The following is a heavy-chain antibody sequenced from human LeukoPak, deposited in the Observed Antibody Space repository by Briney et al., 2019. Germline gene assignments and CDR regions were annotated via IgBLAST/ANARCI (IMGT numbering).Heavy chain of an antibody. J-gene: IGHJ3*02. CDR1: GFTFSSYA. CDR2: ISGSGGNT. D-gene: IGHD1-26*01. V-gene: IGHV3-23*01. CDR3: AKDRSDGADAFDI. Sequence: GGSLRLSCAASGFTFSSYAMSWVRQAPGKGLEWVATISGSGGNTYYADSVKGRLTISRDNSINTVYLQMNSLRAEDTAVYYCAKDRSDGADAFDIWGQGTMVTVSS.